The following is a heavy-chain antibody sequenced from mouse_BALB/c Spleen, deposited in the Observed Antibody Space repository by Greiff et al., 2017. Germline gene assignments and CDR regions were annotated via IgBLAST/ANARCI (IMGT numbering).Heavy chain of an antibody. Sequence: EVQVEESGGGLVKPGGSLKLSCAASGFAFSSYDMSWVRQTPEKRLEWVAYISSGGGSTYYPDTVKGRFTISRDNAKNTLYLQMSSLKSEDTAMYYCARTTTVVAPGLAYWGQGTLVTVSA. V-gene: IGHV5-12-1*01. D-gene: IGHD1-1*01. J-gene: IGHJ3*01. CDR2: ISSGGGST. CDR1: GFAFSSYD. CDR3: ARTTTVVAPGLAY.